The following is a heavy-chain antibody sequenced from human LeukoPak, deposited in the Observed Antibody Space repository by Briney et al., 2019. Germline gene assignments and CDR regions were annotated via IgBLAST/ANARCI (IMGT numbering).Heavy chain of an antibody. CDR2: IYYSGST. Sequence: SETLSLTCTVSGGSISSSSYYWSWIRQPPGKGLEWIGYIYYSGSTNYNPSLKSRVTISVDTSKNQFSLKLSSVTAADTAVYYCARQAYYYDSSGIPEIDYWGQGTLVTVSS. V-gene: IGHV4-61*05. CDR1: GGSISSSSYY. CDR3: ARQAYYYDSSGIPEIDY. J-gene: IGHJ4*02. D-gene: IGHD3-22*01.